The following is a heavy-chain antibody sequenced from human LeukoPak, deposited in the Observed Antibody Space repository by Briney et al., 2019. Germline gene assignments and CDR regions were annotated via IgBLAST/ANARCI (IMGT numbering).Heavy chain of an antibody. V-gene: IGHV3-23*01. J-gene: IGHJ4*02. CDR1: GFTFSSYA. CDR3: AKDQVKQQLVKTRFDY. D-gene: IGHD6-13*01. Sequence: GGSLRLSCAASGFTFSSYAMSWVRQAPGKGLEWVSAISGSGGSTYYADSVKGRFTISRDNSKNTLYPQMNSLRAEDTAVYYCAKDQVKQQLVKTRFDYWGQGTLVTVSS. CDR2: ISGSGGST.